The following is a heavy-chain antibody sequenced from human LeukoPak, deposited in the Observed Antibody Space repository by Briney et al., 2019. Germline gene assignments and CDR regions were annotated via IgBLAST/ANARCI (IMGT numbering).Heavy chain of an antibody. CDR3: ARRAGEYSHPYDY. CDR1: GYSISSGYY. CDR2: IYHSGST. D-gene: IGHD2/OR15-2a*01. V-gene: IGHV4-38-2*02. J-gene: IGHJ4*02. Sequence: SETLSLTCTVSGYSISSGYYWGWIRQPPGKGLEWIGSIYHSGSTYYNPSLKSRVTISVDTSKNQFSLKLSSVTAADTAVYYCARRAGEYSHPYDYWGQGTLVTVSS.